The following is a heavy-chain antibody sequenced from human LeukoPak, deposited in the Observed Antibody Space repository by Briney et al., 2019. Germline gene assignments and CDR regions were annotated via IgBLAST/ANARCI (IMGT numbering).Heavy chain of an antibody. D-gene: IGHD4-17*01. CDR1: GGSISSSTYY. J-gene: IGHJ5*02. CDR3: ARASRATVTTWAHWFDP. CDR2: IYYSGST. Sequence: TPSETLSLTCTVSGGSISSSTYYWGWIRQPPGKGLEWIGSIYYSGSTYYNPSLKSRVTISLDTSKNQFSLKLSSVTAADTAVYYCARASRATVTTWAHWFDPWGQGTLVTVSS. V-gene: IGHV4-39*07.